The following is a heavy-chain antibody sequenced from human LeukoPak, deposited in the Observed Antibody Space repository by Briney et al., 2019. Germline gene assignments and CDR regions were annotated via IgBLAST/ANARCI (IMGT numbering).Heavy chain of an antibody. D-gene: IGHD6-19*01. CDR2: ISSSGSTI. J-gene: IGHJ3*02. CDR3: ARDSLRSGWYRGDAFDI. CDR1: GFTFSSYE. V-gene: IGHV3-48*03. Sequence: GGSLRLSCAASGFTFSSYEMNWVRQAPGKGLEWVSYISSSGSTIYYADSVKGRFTISRDNAKNSLYLQMNSLRAEDTAVYYCARDSLRSGWYRGDAFDIWGQGTMVTVSS.